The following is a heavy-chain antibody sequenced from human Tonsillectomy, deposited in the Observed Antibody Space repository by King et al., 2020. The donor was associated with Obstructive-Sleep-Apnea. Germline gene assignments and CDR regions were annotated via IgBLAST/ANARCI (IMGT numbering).Heavy chain of an antibody. D-gene: IGHD5-18*01. J-gene: IGHJ4*02. Sequence: VQLQESGPGLVKPSETLSLTCTVSGGSIKSDYWSWIRQPPGEGLEWIGYIYYTGSTIYNPSLRSRIAISVDTSKNQFSLELSSVTAADTAVFSCASGVETSFFDWWGQGPL. CDR3: ASGVETSFFDW. CDR1: GGSIKSDY. CDR2: IYYTGST. V-gene: IGHV4-59*08.